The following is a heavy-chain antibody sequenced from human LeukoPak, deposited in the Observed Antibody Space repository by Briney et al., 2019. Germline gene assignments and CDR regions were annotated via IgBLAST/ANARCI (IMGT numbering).Heavy chain of an antibody. J-gene: IGHJ6*02. CDR3: ARANYGSGSNYYYGLDV. CDR1: GFTFSSYE. V-gene: IGHV3-48*03. D-gene: IGHD3-10*01. CDR2: ISSSGSSK. Sequence: GGSLRLTCAASGFTFSSYEMNWVRQAPGKGLEWVSYISSSGSSKYYADSVKGRFTISRDNSKNTLYLQINSLRAEDTAVYYCARANYGSGSNYYYGLDVWGQGTTVTVSS.